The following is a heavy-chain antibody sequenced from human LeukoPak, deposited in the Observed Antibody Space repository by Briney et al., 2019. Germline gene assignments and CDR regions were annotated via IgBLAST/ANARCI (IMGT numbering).Heavy chain of an antibody. CDR1: GYTFTSYG. V-gene: IGHV1-18*01. D-gene: IGHD3-22*01. CDR3: ARDLVNYYDSSGYYY. CDR2: ISACNGNT. J-gene: IGHJ4*02. Sequence: GASVKVSCKASGYTFTSYGISWVRQAPGQGLEWMGWISACNGNTNYAQKLQGRVTMTTDTSTSTAYMELRSLRSDDTAVYYCARDLVNYYDSSGYYYWGQGTLVTVSS.